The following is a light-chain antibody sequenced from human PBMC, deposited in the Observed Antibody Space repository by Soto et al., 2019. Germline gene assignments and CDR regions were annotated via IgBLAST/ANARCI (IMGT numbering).Light chain of an antibody. CDR2: AAS. CDR3: QQDGGFPAT. J-gene: IGKJ1*01. Sequence: DIQMSKSPFSLSASVGDGVTITCRASQGISRWLAWYQQKPEKAPKSLIYAASTLQSGVPSRFSGSGYGTDFTLTIRSLQPEDFATYYCQQDGGFPATFGQGTKVDI. V-gene: IGKV1D-16*01. CDR1: QGISRW.